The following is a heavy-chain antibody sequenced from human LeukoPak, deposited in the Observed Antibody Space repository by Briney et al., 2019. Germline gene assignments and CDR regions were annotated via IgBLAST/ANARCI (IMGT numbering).Heavy chain of an antibody. J-gene: IGHJ4*02. D-gene: IGHD3-22*01. CDR3: AAPLTSSGHDY. V-gene: IGHV3-48*01. CDR1: GFTFSSYS. CDR2: ISSSSSTI. Sequence: GGSLRLSCAASGFTFSSYSMNWVRQAPGKGLEWVSYISSSSSTIYYADSVKGRFTISRDNAKNSLYLQMNSLRAEDTAIYYCAAPLTSSGHDYWGQGTLVTVSS.